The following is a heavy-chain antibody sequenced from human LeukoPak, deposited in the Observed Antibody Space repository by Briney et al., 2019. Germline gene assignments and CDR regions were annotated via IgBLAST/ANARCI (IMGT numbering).Heavy chain of an antibody. V-gene: IGHV3-48*01. CDR3: AVVGATEY. D-gene: IGHD1-26*01. CDR1: GFTFSNYN. CDR2: ISTSGRAI. Sequence: PGGSLRLSCAASGFTFSNYNMNWVRQAPAEGLEWVSYISTSGRAIFYADSVKGRFTISRDNAKNSLYLQMNSLRAEDTAVYYCAVVGATEYWGQGTLVTVSS. J-gene: IGHJ4*02.